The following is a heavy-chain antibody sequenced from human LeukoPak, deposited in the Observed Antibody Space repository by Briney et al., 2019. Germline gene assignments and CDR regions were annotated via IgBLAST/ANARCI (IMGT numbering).Heavy chain of an antibody. D-gene: IGHD1-26*01. J-gene: IGHJ4*02. CDR3: ARGPMTVGASPFDY. Sequence: SETLSLTCAVYGGSFSGYYWSWIRQPPGKGLEWIGEINHSGSTNYNPSLKSRVTISVDTSKNQFSLKLTSVTAADTAVYYCARGPMTVGASPFDYWGQGTLVTVSS. CDR2: INHSGST. V-gene: IGHV4-34*01. CDR1: GGSFSGYY.